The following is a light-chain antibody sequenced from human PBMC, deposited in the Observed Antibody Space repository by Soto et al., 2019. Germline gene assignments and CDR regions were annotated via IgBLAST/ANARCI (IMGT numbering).Light chain of an antibody. CDR2: AAS. V-gene: IGKV1-39*01. CDR3: QQSYSTHGT. CDR1: QSISSY. Sequence: DIQMTQSPSSLSASVGDRVTITCRASQSISSYLNWYQQKPGKAPKLLIYAASSLESGVPSRFSGSGSGTDFTITISSLQPEDFATYYCQQSYSTHGTFGQGTKVEIK. J-gene: IGKJ1*01.